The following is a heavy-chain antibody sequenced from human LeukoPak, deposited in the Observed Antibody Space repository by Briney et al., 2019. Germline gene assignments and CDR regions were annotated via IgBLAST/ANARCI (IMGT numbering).Heavy chain of an antibody. CDR2: INPNSGGT. CDR1: GYTFTGYY. CDR3: ARDPSSSAGNWFDP. Sequence: GASVKVSCKASGYTFTGYYMHWVRQAPGQGFEWLGWINPNSGGTNYAQKFQGRVTMTRDTSISTAYMELSRLRSDDTAVYYCARDPSSSAGNWFDPWGQGTLVTVSS. V-gene: IGHV1-2*02. D-gene: IGHD6-6*01. J-gene: IGHJ5*02.